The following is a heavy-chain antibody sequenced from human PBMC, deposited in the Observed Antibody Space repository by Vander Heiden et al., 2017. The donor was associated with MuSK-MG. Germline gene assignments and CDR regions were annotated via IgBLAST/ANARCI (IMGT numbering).Heavy chain of an antibody. CDR3: ARAPSSRIVVVVAATPQPANWFDP. CDR1: GYTFTRYG. V-gene: IGHV1-18*01. D-gene: IGHD2-15*01. CDR2: ISAYNGNT. Sequence: QVQLVQSGAEVKKPGASVKVSCKASGYTFTRYGISWVRQAPGQGLEWMGWISAYNGNTNYAQKLQGRVTMTTDTSTSTAYMELRSLRSDDTAVYYCARAPSSRIVVVVAATPQPANWFDPWGQGTLVTVSS. J-gene: IGHJ5*02.